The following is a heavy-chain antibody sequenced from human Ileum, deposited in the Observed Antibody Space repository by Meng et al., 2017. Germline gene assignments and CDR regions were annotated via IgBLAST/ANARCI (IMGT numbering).Heavy chain of an antibody. D-gene: IGHD3-22*01. CDR2: ISSSGDTI. V-gene: IGHV3-48*03. J-gene: IGHJ4*02. CDR3: ARGYYYESSGYYVPYDY. CDR1: GFTFSSFE. Sequence: GESLKISCAASGFTFSSFEMNWVRQAPGKGLEWVSYISSSGDTIYYADSAKGRFTLSRDNAKNSLYLQMNSLRAEDTAVYYCARGYYYESSGYYVPYDYWGQGTLVTVSS.